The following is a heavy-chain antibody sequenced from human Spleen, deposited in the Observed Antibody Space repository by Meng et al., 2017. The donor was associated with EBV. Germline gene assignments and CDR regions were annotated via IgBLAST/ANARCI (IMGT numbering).Heavy chain of an antibody. CDR3: ARGTSRPSMYYFDY. J-gene: IGHJ4*02. D-gene: IGHD6-13*01. CDR1: GAPISSSHW. CDR2: IFDSGTT. Sequence: QVQLQESGPELVNPSGTLSLTCGVSGAPISSSHWGSWVRQTPGKGLEWIGEIFDSGTTNYNPSLKSRVTISVDESKRRFSLNLSSVTAADTAVYYCARGTSRPSMYYFDYWGQGILVTVSS. V-gene: IGHV4-4*02.